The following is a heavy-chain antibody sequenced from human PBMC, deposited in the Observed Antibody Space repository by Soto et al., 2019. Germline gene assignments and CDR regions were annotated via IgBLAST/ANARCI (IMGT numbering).Heavy chain of an antibody. D-gene: IGHD6-19*01. J-gene: IGHJ6*02. Sequence: SETLSLTCAVYGGSFSGYYWSWIRQPPGKGLEWIGEINHSGSTNYNPSLKSRVTISADTSKNQFSLKLSSVTAADTAVYYCARVPVGWLNPYYYYGMDVWGQGTTVTVSS. V-gene: IGHV4-34*01. CDR3: ARVPVGWLNPYYYYGMDV. CDR2: INHSGST. CDR1: GGSFSGYY.